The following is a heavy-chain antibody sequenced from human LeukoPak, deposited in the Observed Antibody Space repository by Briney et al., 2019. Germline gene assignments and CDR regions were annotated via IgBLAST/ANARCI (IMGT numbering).Heavy chain of an antibody. CDR1: GGTFTSYA. V-gene: IGHV1-18*01. CDR2: ISAYNGNT. J-gene: IGHJ5*02. D-gene: IGHD3-22*01. Sequence: VASVKVSCKASGGTFTSYAISWVRQAPGQGLEWMGWISAYNGNTNYAQKLQGRVTMTTDTSTSTAYMELRSLRSDDTAVYYCARLTPDSSGYYLYGNWFDPWGQGTLVTVSS. CDR3: ARLTPDSSGYYLYGNWFDP.